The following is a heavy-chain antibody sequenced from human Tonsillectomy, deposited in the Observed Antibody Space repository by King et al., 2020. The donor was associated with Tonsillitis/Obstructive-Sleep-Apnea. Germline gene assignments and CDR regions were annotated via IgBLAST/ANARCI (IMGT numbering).Heavy chain of an antibody. J-gene: IGHJ4*02. CDR3: AREKGKQWLVRYYFDY. V-gene: IGHV3-33*01. Sequence: VQLVESGGGVVQPGRSLRLSCAASGFTFSSYGMHWVRQAPGKGLEWVAVIWYDGSNKYYADSVKGRFTISRDNSKNTLYLTMNSLRAEDTAVYYCAREKGKQWLVRYYFDYWGQGTLVTVSS. CDR2: IWYDGSNK. D-gene: IGHD6-19*01. CDR1: GFTFSSYG.